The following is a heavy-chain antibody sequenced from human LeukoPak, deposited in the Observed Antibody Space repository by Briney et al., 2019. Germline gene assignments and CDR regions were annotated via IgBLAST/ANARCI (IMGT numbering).Heavy chain of an antibody. V-gene: IGHV4-61*01. Sequence: PSETLSLTCTVSGGSVSSGSDYWSWIRQPPGKGLEWIGYIYYSGSTNYNPSLKSRVTISVDTSKNQFSLKLSSVTAADTAVYYCARDSGPYCSGGSCYGTLDYWGQGTLVTVSS. CDR2: IYYSGST. CDR3: ARDSGPYCSGGSCYGTLDY. J-gene: IGHJ4*02. CDR1: GGSVSSGSDY. D-gene: IGHD2-15*01.